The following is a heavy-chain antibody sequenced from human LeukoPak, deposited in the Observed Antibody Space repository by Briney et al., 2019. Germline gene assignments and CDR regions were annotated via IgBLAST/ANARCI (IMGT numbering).Heavy chain of an antibody. Sequence: GGSLRLSCAASGFTVSSNDMSWGRQGPGKGLEWVSLIYTGGSTYYADSEKGRFTISRDNSKNTLFLQMDSLRAEDTAVYYCARWTYPSNFDYWGQGTLVTVSS. J-gene: IGHJ4*02. V-gene: IGHV3-53*01. D-gene: IGHD3/OR15-3a*01. CDR3: ARWTYPSNFDY. CDR2: IYTGGST. CDR1: GFTVSSND.